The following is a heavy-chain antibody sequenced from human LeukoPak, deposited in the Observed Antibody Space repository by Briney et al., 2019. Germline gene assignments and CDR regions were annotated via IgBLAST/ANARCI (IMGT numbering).Heavy chain of an antibody. V-gene: IGHV4-59*12. CDR2: IYYSGST. D-gene: IGHD6-13*01. CDR3: ARDSPPIAAAGTRSHDYYYMDV. J-gene: IGHJ6*03. CDR1: GSSISNYY. Sequence: SETLSLTCTVSGSSISNYYWSWIRKPPGKGLEWIGYIYYSGSTNYNPSLKSRVTISVDTSKNQFSLKLSSVTAADTAVYYCARDSPPIAAAGTRSHDYYYMDVWGKGTTVTVSS.